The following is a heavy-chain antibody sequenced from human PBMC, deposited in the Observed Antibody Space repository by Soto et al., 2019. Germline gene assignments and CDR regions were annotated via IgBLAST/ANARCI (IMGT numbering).Heavy chain of an antibody. CDR3: ARESMITFGGVIPALDY. CDR2: IKQDGSEK. J-gene: IGHJ4*02. V-gene: IGHV3-7*05. Sequence: GGSLRLSCAASGFTFSSYWMSWVRQAPGKGLEWVANIKQDGSEKYYVDSVKGRFTISRDNAKNSLYLQMNSLRAEDTAVYYCARESMITFGGVIPALDYWGQGTLVTVSS. D-gene: IGHD3-16*02. CDR1: GFTFSSYW.